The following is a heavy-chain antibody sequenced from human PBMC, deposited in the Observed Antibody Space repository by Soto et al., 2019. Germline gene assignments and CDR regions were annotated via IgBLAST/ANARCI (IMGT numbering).Heavy chain of an antibody. V-gene: IGHV3-33*01. Sequence: QVQLVESGGGVVQPGRSLRLSCAASGFTFSSYGMHWVRQAPGKGLEWVAVIWYDGTNKYYADSVKGRFTISRDNSKNTLYLQMKSMRAEDKAVYYYARDRGAVAGRRYYCGMDVWGQGTTVTVSS. CDR1: GFTFSSYG. D-gene: IGHD6-13*01. CDR2: IWYDGTNK. J-gene: IGHJ6*02. CDR3: ARDRGAVAGRRYYCGMDV.